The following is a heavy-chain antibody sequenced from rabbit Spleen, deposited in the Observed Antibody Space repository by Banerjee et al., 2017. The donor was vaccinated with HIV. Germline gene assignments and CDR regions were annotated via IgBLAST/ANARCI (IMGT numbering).Heavy chain of an antibody. CDR1: GVSFSDKDV. J-gene: IGHJ4*01. Sequence: EQLEDSGGGLVKPEGSLTLTCIASGVSFSDKDVMCWVCQAPEKGLKWIACINIVTGKAVYATWAKGRFIMYRASSSKVTLQMTSLTAADTVTYFCARELMAVIGWKVNLWGPATLVTV. CDR3: ARELMAVIGWKVNL. V-gene: IGHV1S45*01. CDR2: INIVTGKA. D-gene: IGHD3-1*01.